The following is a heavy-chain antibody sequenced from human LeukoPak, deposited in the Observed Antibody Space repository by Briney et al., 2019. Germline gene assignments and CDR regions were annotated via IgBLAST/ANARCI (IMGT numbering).Heavy chain of an antibody. CDR2: IIPIFGTA. D-gene: IGHD5-18*01. V-gene: IGHV1-69*05. J-gene: IGHJ4*02. CDR3: ARDGMNTAMVNRPHYFDY. CDR1: GGTFSSYA. Sequence: SVKVSCKASGGTFSSYAISWVRQAPGQGLEWMGGIIPIFGTANYAQKFQGRVTITTDESTSTAYMELSSLRSEDTAVYYCARDGMNTAMVNRPHYFDYWGQGTLVTVSS.